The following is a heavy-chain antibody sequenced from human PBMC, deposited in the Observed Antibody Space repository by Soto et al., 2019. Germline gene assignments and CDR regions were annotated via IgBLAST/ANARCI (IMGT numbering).Heavy chain of an antibody. J-gene: IGHJ6*03. CDR2: IKQDGSEK. V-gene: IGHV3-7*01. D-gene: IGHD4-17*01. CDR3: ARPYGDSNYYYYYYYMDV. Sequence: GGSLRLSCAASGFTFSSYWMSWVRQALGKGLEWVANIKQDGSEKYYVDSVKGRFTISRDNAKNSLYLQMNSLRAEDTAVYYCARPYGDSNYYYYYYYMDVWGKGTTVTVSS. CDR1: GFTFSSYW.